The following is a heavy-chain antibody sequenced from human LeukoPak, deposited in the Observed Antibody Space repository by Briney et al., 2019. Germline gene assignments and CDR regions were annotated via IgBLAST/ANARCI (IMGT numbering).Heavy chain of an antibody. CDR2: IYYSGST. D-gene: IGHD2-2*01. CDR3: ARTTEGYCSSASCFGFSCSYYMDV. CDR1: GGSISSYC. V-gene: IGHV4-59*01. J-gene: IGHJ6*03. Sequence: PSETLSLTCTVSGGSISSYCWSWIRQPPGKGLEWIGYIYYSGSTNYKPSLKSRVTISVDTSKNQFSLKLSSVIAADTAVYYCARTTEGYCSSASCFGFSCSYYMDVWGKGTTVTISS.